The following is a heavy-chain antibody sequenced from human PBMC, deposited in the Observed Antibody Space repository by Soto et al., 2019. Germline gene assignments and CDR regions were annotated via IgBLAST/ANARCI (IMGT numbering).Heavy chain of an antibody. J-gene: IGHJ4*02. CDR3: AKESYCSSTSCYPQTDY. CDR2: ISYDGSNK. D-gene: IGHD2-2*01. CDR1: GFTFSSYG. Sequence: QVQLVESGGGVVQPGRSLRLSCAASGFTFSSYGMHWVRQAPGKGLEWVAVISYDGSNKYYADSVKGRFTISRDNSKNTLYLQMNSLRAEDTAVYYCAKESYCSSTSCYPQTDYWGQGTLVTVSS. V-gene: IGHV3-30*18.